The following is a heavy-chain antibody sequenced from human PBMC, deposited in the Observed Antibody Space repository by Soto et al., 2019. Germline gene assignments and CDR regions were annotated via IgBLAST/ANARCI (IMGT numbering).Heavy chain of an antibody. D-gene: IGHD1-1*01. CDR1: GGTFSSYA. CDR3: ASPWVQLEQYYYYYYGMDV. Sequence: ASVKVSCKASGGTFSSYAISWVRQAPGQGLEWMGGIIPIFGTANYAQKFQGRVTITADESTSTAYMELSSLRSEDTAVYYCASPWVQLEQYYYYYYGMDVWGQGTMVTVSS. V-gene: IGHV1-69*13. CDR2: IIPIFGTA. J-gene: IGHJ6*02.